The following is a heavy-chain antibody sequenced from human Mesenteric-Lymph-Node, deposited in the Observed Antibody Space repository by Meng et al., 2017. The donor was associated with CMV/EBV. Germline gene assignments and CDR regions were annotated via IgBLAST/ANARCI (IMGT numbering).Heavy chain of an antibody. D-gene: IGHD3-22*01. CDR3: ARDGDYYDSSGYNPFDY. CDR2: IYYSGST. Sequence: QLQLQESGPGLVKPSETLSLTCPVSGGPISRSSYYWGWIRQPPGKGLEWIGSIYYSGSTYYNPSLKSRVTISVDTSKNQFSLKLSSVTAADTAVYYCARDGDYYDSSGYNPFDYWGQGTLVTVSS. V-gene: IGHV4-39*07. CDR1: GGPISRSSYY. J-gene: IGHJ4*02.